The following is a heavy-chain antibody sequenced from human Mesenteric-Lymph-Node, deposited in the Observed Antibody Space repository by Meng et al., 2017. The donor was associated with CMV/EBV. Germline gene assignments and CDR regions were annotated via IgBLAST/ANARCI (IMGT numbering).Heavy chain of an antibody. J-gene: IGHJ5*02. CDR1: GGSISSSWHY. CDR2: IFYSGSA. V-gene: IGHV4-39*02. Sequence: LQLQDQGPRLVNPSGTLSLKCTVSGGSISSSWHYWGWIRQPPGKGLEWIGSIFYSGSAHYNPALESRVTISIDKSKNEFFLNLGSVTAADTAMYFCARDTLTYSYGPGWIDPWGQGTLVTVSS. D-gene: IGHD3-10*01. CDR3: ARDTLTYSYGPGWIDP.